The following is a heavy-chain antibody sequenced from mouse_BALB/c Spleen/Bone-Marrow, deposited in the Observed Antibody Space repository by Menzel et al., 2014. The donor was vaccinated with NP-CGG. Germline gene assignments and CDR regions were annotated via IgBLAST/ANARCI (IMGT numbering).Heavy chain of an antibody. J-gene: IGHJ3*01. D-gene: IGHD2-14*01. Sequence: QVQLQQSGAELVRPGTSVKVSCKASGYAFTYYLIEWVKQRPGQGLEWIGVINPGSGGTNYNEKFKGKATLTADKSSSTAYMQLSSLTSDDSAVYFCARGDYRYDGFAYWGQGTLVTVSA. CDR1: GYAFTYYL. V-gene: IGHV1-54*01. CDR2: INPGSGGT. CDR3: ARGDYRYDGFAY.